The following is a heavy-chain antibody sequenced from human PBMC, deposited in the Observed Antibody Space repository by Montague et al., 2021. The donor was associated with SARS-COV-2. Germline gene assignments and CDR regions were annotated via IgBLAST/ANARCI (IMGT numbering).Heavy chain of an antibody. CDR3: ARGFRTVEMPTISFDY. V-gene: IGHV4-34*01. J-gene: IGHJ4*02. CDR2: INHSESP. D-gene: IGHD5-24*01. CDR1: GESVSGFY. Sequence: SETLSLTCAVYGESVSGFYWGWIRQPPGEGLEWLGEINHSESPNYNPSLKSRVTMSLDTSKNQFSLKLSSVTAADTAVYFCARGFRTVEMPTISFDYWGQGPLVTVSS.